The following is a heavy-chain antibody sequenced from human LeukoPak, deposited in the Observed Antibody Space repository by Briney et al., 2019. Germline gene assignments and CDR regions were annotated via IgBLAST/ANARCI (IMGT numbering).Heavy chain of an antibody. D-gene: IGHD4-23*01. CDR2: INHNGNVN. CDR3: ARRGNAADY. CDR1: GFTFSSYW. V-gene: IGHV3-7*01. J-gene: IGHJ4*02. Sequence: GGSLRLSCAASGFTFSSYWMNWARQAPGKGLEWVASINHNGNVNYYVDSVKSRFTISRDNAKNSLYLQMNSLRAEDSAVYYCARRGNAADYWGQGTLVTVSS.